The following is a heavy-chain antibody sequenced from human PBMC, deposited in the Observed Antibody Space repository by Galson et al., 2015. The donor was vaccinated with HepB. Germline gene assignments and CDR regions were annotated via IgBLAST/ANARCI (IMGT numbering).Heavy chain of an antibody. CDR3: AREWYSSSWYVRYFDL. CDR2: IYSGGST. Sequence: SLRLSCAASGFTVSSNYMSWVRQAPGKGLEWVSVIYSGGSTYYADSVKGRFTISRDNSKNTLYLQMNSLRAEDTAVYYCAREWYSSSWYVRYFDLWGRGTLVTVSS. J-gene: IGHJ2*01. D-gene: IGHD6-13*01. V-gene: IGHV3-66*01. CDR1: GFTVSSNY.